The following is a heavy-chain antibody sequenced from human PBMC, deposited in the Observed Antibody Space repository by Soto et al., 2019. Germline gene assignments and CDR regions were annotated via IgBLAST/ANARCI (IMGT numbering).Heavy chain of an antibody. J-gene: IGHJ6*02. V-gene: IGHV3-30-3*01. CDR3: ARDRGITIFGVVHYYYYGMDV. CDR2: ISYDGSNK. Sequence: GGSLRLSCAASGFTFSSYAMHWVRQAPGKGLEWVAVISYDGSNKYYADSVKGRFTISRDNSKNTLYLQMNSLRAEDTAVYYCARDRGITIFGVVHYYYYGMDVWGQGTTVTVSS. CDR1: GFTFSSYA. D-gene: IGHD3-3*01.